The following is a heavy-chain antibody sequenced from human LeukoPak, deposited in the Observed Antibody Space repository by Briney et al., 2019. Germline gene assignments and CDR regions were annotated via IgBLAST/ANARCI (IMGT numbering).Heavy chain of an antibody. CDR1: GFTFTKFA. CDR2: IGHDGVAT. J-gene: IGHJ4*02. CDR3: ARYVLPGATRAFDF. V-gene: IGHV3-23*01. D-gene: IGHD1-26*01. Sequence: PGGSLRLSCAASGFTFTKFAMTWVGQAPGKGLEWVSVIGHDGVATHYADSVTGRFTISRDNSMNTLYLQMDSLRVEDTALYYCARYVLPGATRAFDFWGQGSLVTVSS.